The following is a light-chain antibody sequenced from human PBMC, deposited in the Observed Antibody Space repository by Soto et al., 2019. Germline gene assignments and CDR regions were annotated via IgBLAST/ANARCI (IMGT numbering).Light chain of an antibody. CDR3: SSYTSSSTYV. CDR2: DVS. J-gene: IGLJ1*01. Sequence: QSVLTQPVSVSESPGQSITISCTGTSSDVGGYNYVSWYQQHPGKAPKLMIYDVSNRPSGVSNRFSGSKAGNTASLTISGPQAEDEADYYRSSYTSSSTYVFGTGTKVTVL. V-gene: IGLV2-14*01. CDR1: SSDVGGYNY.